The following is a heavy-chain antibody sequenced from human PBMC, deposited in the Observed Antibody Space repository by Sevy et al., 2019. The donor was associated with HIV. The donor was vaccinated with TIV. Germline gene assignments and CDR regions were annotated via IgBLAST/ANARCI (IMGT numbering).Heavy chain of an antibody. CDR1: GFTFTSYS. Sequence: GGSLRLSCAASGFTFTSYSMNWVRQAPGKGLEWVSSISSSSSYIYYADSVKGRFTISRDNAKNSLYLQMNSLRAEDTAVYYCARDSRGYCSGGSCRNRFDPWGQGTLVTVSS. CDR2: ISSSSSYI. D-gene: IGHD2-15*01. CDR3: ARDSRGYCSGGSCRNRFDP. J-gene: IGHJ5*02. V-gene: IGHV3-21*01.